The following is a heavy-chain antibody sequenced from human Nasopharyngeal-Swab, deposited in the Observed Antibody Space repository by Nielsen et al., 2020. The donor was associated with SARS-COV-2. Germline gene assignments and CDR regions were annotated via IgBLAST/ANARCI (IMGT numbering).Heavy chain of an antibody. V-gene: IGHV3-21*04. D-gene: IGHD6-19*01. CDR1: GFTFSSYS. CDR3: AKDMGRAVAGLFDY. CDR2: ISSSSSYI. Sequence: GESLKISCAASGFTFSSYSMNWVRQAPGKGLEWVSSISSSSSYIYYADSVKGRFTISRDNSKNSLYLQMNSLRTEDTALYYCAKDMGRAVAGLFDYWGQGTLVTVSS. J-gene: IGHJ4*02.